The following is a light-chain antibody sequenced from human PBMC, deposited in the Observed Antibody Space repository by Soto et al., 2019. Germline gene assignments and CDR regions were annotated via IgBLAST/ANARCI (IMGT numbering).Light chain of an antibody. CDR2: EVS. J-gene: IGLJ2*01. CDR1: SRDVGGY. CDR3: RSYTSSNTVV. V-gene: IGLV2-14*01. Sequence: QSALTQPASVSGSPGQSITISCTGTSRDVGGYVSWYQQHPGKAPKLMIYEVSNRPSGVSNRFSGSKSGNTASLTIYGLQAEDEADYYCRSYTSSNTVVFGGGTKLTVL.